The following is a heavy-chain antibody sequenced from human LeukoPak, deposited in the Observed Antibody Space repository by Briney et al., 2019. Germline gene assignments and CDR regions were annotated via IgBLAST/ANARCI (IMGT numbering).Heavy chain of an antibody. Sequence: ASVKVSCKASGYTFTGHYMHWVRQAPGQGLEWMGWISPNSGDTLHAQKFQGRVTMARDTSINTAYMELSNLRSDDTAVYYCAGARQGAGTYAFDIWGQGTMVTVSS. CDR2: ISPNSGDT. V-gene: IGHV1-2*02. CDR3: AGARQGAGTYAFDI. CDR1: GYTFTGHY. D-gene: IGHD6-13*01. J-gene: IGHJ3*02.